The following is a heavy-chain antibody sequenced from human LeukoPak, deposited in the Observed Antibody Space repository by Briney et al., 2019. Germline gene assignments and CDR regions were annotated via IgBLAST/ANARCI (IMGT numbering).Heavy chain of an antibody. CDR2: IYHSGST. Sequence: PSETLSLTCTVSGGSISSSSYYWGWIRQPPGKGLEWIGTIYHSGSTYYNPSLKSRVTISVDTSRNQFFLNLKSVTAADTAVYYCARDSSGWSHPFDYWGQGTLVTVSS. CDR1: GGSISSSSYY. V-gene: IGHV4-39*07. D-gene: IGHD6-19*01. CDR3: ARDSSGWSHPFDY. J-gene: IGHJ4*02.